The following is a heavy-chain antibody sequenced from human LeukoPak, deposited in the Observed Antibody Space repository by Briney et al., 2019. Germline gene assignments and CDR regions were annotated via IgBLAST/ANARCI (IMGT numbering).Heavy chain of an antibody. Sequence: PGGSLRLSCAVSGFTFGSFWMHWVRQTPGKGLVWVSRINGDGSSVSYADSVRGRFTISRDNARNTLFLQMSSLRAEDTALYYCARVGPYCSGGRCYRASLDFWGQGTLVTVSS. CDR3: ARVGPYCSGGRCYRASLDF. D-gene: IGHD2-15*01. CDR2: INGDGSSV. CDR1: GFTFGSFW. J-gene: IGHJ4*02. V-gene: IGHV3-74*01.